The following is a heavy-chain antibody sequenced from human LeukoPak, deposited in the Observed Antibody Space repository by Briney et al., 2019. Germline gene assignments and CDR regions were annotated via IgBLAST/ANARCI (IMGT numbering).Heavy chain of an antibody. Sequence: ASVKVSCKTSGYSFTDYYVHWVRQAPGQGLEWMGWINPNSGGTSAAQKFQGRVTMTRDTSITTVYMEVSWLTSDDTAIYYCARADRLHGGPYLIGPWGQGTLVTVSS. CDR3: ARADRLHGGPYLIGP. V-gene: IGHV1-2*02. CDR2: INPNSGGT. CDR1: GYSFTDYY. D-gene: IGHD2-21*01. J-gene: IGHJ5*02.